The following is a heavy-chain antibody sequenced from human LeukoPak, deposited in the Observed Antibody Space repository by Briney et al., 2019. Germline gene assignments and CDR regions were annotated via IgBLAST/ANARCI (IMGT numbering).Heavy chain of an antibody. J-gene: IGHJ3*02. V-gene: IGHV4-30-2*01. CDR3: ARGRSSWSRDAYDI. Sequence: SETLSLTCTVSGGSISSGGYYWSWIRQPPGKGLEWIGYIYHSGSTYYNPSLKSRVTISVDRSKNQFSLKLSSVTAADTAVYYCARGRSSWSRDAYDIWGQGTMVTVSS. D-gene: IGHD6-13*01. CDR1: GGSISSGGYY. CDR2: IYHSGST.